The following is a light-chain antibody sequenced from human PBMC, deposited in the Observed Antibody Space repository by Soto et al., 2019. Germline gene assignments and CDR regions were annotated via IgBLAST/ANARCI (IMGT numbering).Light chain of an antibody. V-gene: IGKV1-5*03. J-gene: IGKJ1*01. CDR3: QQYCTITRWA. CDR1: QSISSR. Sequence: DIGGTQSPGTLSGSVGEWVTVACGASQSISSRLAWYQQKPGKAPKILIYKASSLESGIPYRFSGSGSGTEVTLTITSLPAVQLTPYYYQQYCTITRWAIGQGTKVDIK. CDR2: KAS.